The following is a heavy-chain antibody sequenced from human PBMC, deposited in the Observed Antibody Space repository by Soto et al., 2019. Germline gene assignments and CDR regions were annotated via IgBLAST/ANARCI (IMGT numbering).Heavy chain of an antibody. CDR3: ARHRDIFEVYGMDV. CDR1: GGSTSSRSYY. D-gene: IGHD2-15*01. CDR2: VYYSGST. J-gene: IGHJ6*02. V-gene: IGHV4-39*01. Sequence: SETLSLSCTVSGGSTSSRSYYGGWVRQSPGKGLEWIGSVYYSGSTYYNPSLKSRVSIYIDTSKNKFSLNLSSVTAADTAVYYCARHRDIFEVYGMDVWGQGTTVTVSS.